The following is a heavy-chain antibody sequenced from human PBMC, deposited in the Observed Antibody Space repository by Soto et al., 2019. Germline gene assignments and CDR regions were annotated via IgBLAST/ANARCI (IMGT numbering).Heavy chain of an antibody. D-gene: IGHD4-17*01. CDR3: ARTPSRYDYGDYVGS. CDR2: IYHSGST. V-gene: IGHV4-4*02. J-gene: IGHJ4*02. CDR1: GGSISSSNW. Sequence: KQSPTLSLTCAVSGGSISSSNWWSWVRQPPGKGLEWIGEIYHSGSTNYNPSLKSRVTISVDKSKNQFSLKLSSVTAADTAVYYCARTPSRYDYGDYVGSWGQGTLVTVSS.